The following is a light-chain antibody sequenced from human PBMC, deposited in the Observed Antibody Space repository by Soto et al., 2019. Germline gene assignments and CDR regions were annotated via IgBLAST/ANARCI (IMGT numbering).Light chain of an antibody. V-gene: IGKV3-15*01. CDR1: QSISNN. CDR2: GAT. CDR3: QQCNNWPLT. Sequence: ETVMTQSPATLSVSPGERATLSCRAGQSISNNLAWYQQNPGQAPRLLIYGATTRATGIPSRFSGSRSGTELTLTIISLQCEDFAFYYCQQCNNWPLTFGGGTKVEIK. J-gene: IGKJ4*01.